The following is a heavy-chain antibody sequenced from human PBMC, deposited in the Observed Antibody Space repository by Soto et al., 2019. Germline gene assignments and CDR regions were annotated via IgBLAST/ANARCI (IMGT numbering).Heavy chain of an antibody. D-gene: IGHD3-9*01. J-gene: IGHJ4*02. CDR1: GFTFSSYA. CDR3: AKGDYDILTGYSVADY. CDR2: ISGSGGST. Sequence: GGSLRLSCAASGFTFSSYAMSWVRQAPGKGLEWVSAISGSGGSTYYADSVKGRFTISRDNSKNTLYLQMNSLRAEDTAVYYCAKGDYDILTGYSVADYWGQGPLVTVSS. V-gene: IGHV3-23*01.